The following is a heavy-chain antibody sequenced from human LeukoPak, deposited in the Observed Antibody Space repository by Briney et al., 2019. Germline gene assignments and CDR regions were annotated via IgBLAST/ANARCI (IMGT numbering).Heavy chain of an antibody. D-gene: IGHD3-22*01. J-gene: IGHJ4*02. Sequence: QPGGSLRLSCAASGFTFSSYEMNWVRQAPGKGLEWVPYISGSGSTIYYADSVKGRFTISRDNAKNSLYLQMNSLRAEDTALYYCARDDSSGYYPDYWGQGTLVTVSS. V-gene: IGHV3-48*03. CDR3: ARDDSSGYYPDY. CDR1: GFTFSSYE. CDR2: ISGSGSTI.